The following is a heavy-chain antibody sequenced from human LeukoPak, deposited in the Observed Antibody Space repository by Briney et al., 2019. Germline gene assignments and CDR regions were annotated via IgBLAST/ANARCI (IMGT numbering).Heavy chain of an antibody. D-gene: IGHD3-10*01. CDR1: GFTVGTKY. Sequence: PGGSLRLSCAASGFTVGTKYMNWVRQSPGKGLEWVSILYSGGDTYYADSVKGRFTISRDNSRNTLSLQMNSLRVEDTAIYYCARVGDHYRWYLDLWGRGTLVTVSS. J-gene: IGHJ2*01. V-gene: IGHV3-53*01. CDR2: LYSGGDT. CDR3: ARVGDHYRWYLDL.